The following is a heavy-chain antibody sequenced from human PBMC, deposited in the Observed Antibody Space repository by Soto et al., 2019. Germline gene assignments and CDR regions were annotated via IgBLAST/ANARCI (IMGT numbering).Heavy chain of an antibody. D-gene: IGHD6-13*01. Sequence: PSLTCTVSGGSISSYFYIWVRQPPGKGLEWIGSVYYTGTTDYNPSLKSRVTISVDTSKTQFSLNLRSVTAADTAVYYCARDLAAVPRAFDYWGRGTLVTVSS. J-gene: IGHJ4*02. CDR1: GGSISSYF. V-gene: IGHV4-59*01. CDR3: ARDLAAVPRAFDY. CDR2: VYYTGTT.